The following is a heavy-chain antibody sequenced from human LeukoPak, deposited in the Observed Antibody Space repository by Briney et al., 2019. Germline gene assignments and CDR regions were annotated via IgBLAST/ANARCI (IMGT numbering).Heavy chain of an antibody. CDR2: VDHTGST. CDR1: DDSITMYY. Sequence: SETLSLTCSVSDDSITMYYWTWIRQPPGKGLEWIGYVDHTGSTNFNPSLNGRVSISRDTTKNLFSLRLSSVTAADTAVYYCARDGTYYYAFDIWGRGTMVTVSS. V-gene: IGHV4-59*12. D-gene: IGHD3-10*01. CDR3: ARDGTYYYAFDI. J-gene: IGHJ3*02.